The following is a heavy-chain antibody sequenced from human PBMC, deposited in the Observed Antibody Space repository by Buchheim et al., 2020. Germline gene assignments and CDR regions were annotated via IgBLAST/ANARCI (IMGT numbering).Heavy chain of an antibody. J-gene: IGHJ6*02. V-gene: IGHV3-74*01. CDR1: AFCFSNNW. Sequence: EVQLVESGGGLVQPGGSLRLSCAASAFCFSNNWMHWVRQAPGKGLVWVSRINTDGSNTNYADSVEGRFTISRDNAKNTLFLQMNSLRAEDTAVYYCARGPRDYFGMDVWGQGTT. CDR2: INTDGSNT. CDR3: ARGPRDYFGMDV.